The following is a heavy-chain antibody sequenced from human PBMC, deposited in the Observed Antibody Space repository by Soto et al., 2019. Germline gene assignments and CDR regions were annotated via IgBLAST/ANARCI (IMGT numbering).Heavy chain of an antibody. CDR3: VRDAPIGSVFSGYDAIDS. CDR1: GYTFTSYG. J-gene: IGHJ4*02. Sequence: SVKVSCKASGYTFTSYGISWVRQAPGQGLEWMGRIIPIFGTGDYAPKFQGRVLITADKSTSTVYMELSGLKAEDTAVFFCVRDAPIGSVFSGYDAIDSWGQGTLVTVSS. CDR2: IIPIFGTG. V-gene: IGHV1-69*06. D-gene: IGHD5-12*01.